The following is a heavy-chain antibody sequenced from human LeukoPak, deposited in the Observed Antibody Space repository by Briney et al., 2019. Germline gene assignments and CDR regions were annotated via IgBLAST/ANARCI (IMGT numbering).Heavy chain of an antibody. CDR2: IYYSATT. D-gene: IGHD4/OR15-4a*01. J-gene: IGHJ5*02. V-gene: IGHV4-59*01. CDR1: GGSITHYY. CDR3: ARGVPFDP. Sequence: SETLSLTCTVSGGSITHYYWSWIRQPPGKGLEWIGYIYYSATTNYNPSLKSRVTISIDASKNQFSLNLTSLTAADTAVYYCARGVPFDPWGQGTRVTVSS.